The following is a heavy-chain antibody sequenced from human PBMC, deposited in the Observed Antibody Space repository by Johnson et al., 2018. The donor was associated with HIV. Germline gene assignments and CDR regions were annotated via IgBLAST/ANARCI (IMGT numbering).Heavy chain of an antibody. D-gene: IGHD5-24*01. Sequence: EVQLVESGGDLVQPGRSLRLSCAASGFTFDDYAMHWVRQAPGKGLEWVSGISWNSGSIGYADSVKGRFTISRDNSKNTLYLQMNSLRAEDTAVYYCARGMARIAFDIWGQGTMVTVSS. J-gene: IGHJ3*02. CDR1: GFTFDDYA. CDR3: ARGMARIAFDI. CDR2: ISWNSGSI. V-gene: IGHV3-9*01.